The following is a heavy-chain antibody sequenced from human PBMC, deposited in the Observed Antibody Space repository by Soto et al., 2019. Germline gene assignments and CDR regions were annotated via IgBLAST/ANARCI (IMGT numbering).Heavy chain of an antibody. CDR2: IYYSGKT. CDR1: GGSISGYY. Sequence: SETLSLTCTVSGGSISGYYWSWIRQSPGKGLEWIGYIYYSGKTKYNPSLKSRVTISVDTSKNQFSLNLRSVISADTAVYYCAREALESLGLGVVIWGQGTMVTVSS. D-gene: IGHD3-3*01. CDR3: AREALESLGLGVVI. J-gene: IGHJ3*02. V-gene: IGHV4-59*01.